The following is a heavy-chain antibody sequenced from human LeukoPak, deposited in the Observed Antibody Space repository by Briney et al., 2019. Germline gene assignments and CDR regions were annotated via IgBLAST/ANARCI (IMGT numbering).Heavy chain of an antibody. CDR3: ARYFGSGSYLDY. J-gene: IGHJ4*02. CDR1: GYTFTKFA. V-gene: IGHV1-3*04. Sequence: ASVKVSCKTSGYTFTKFAIHWVRQAPGQRLEWMGWINTGNGQTKYSENFEGRVTMTRDTSTSTMYVEVRSLTSEDTGLYYCARYFGSGSYLDYWGQGTLLTVSS. CDR2: INTGNGQT. D-gene: IGHD3-10*01.